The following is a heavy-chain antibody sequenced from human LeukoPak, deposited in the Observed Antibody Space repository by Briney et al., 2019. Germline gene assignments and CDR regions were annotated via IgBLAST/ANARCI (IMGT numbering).Heavy chain of an antibody. D-gene: IGHD3-22*01. CDR1: GFTFDDYV. J-gene: IGHJ3*02. V-gene: IGHV3-9*01. CDR2: ISWNSSNI. CDR3: AKDGQDYYDSSGYYYGAFDI. Sequence: GGSLRLSCAASGFTFDDYVMHWVRQAPGKGLEWVSGISWNSSNIAYADSVRGRFTISRDNSKNTLYLQMNSLRAEDTAVYYCAKDGQDYYDSSGYYYGAFDIWGQGTMVTVSS.